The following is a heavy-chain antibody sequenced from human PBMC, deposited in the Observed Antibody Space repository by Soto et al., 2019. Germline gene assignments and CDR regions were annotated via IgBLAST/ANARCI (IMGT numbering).Heavy chain of an antibody. CDR3: GRVKYQLLFLDY. Sequence: SETLSLTCTVSGGSISSYYWSWIRQPPGKGLEWIGYIYYSGSTNYNPSLKSRVTISVDTSKNQFSLKLSSVTAADTAVYYCGRVKYQLLFLDYWGQGTLVTVSS. J-gene: IGHJ4*02. CDR1: GGSISSYY. V-gene: IGHV4-59*01. D-gene: IGHD2-2*01. CDR2: IYYSGST.